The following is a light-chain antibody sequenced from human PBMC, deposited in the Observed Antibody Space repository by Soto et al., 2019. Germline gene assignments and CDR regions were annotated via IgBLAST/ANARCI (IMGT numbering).Light chain of an antibody. CDR3: SSYTSSTTRV. CDR1: SSDVGDYNY. Sequence: QSVLTQPASVSGSPGQSITISCTGTSSDVGDYNYVSWYQQHPGKAPKLMIYDVSNRPSGVSNRFSGSKSGSTASLTISGLHAEDEADYYCSSYTSSTTRVFGTGTKVTVL. J-gene: IGLJ1*01. CDR2: DVS. V-gene: IGLV2-14*01.